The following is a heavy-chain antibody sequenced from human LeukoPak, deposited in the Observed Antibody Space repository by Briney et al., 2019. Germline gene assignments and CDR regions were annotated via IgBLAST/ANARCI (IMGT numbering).Heavy chain of an antibody. D-gene: IGHD6-13*01. CDR1: GFSLSTSGVG. J-gene: IGHJ4*02. V-gene: IGHV2-5*02. Sequence: SGPTLVKPTQTLTLTCTFSGFSLSTSGVGVGWIRQPPGKALEWLALIYWDDDKRYSPSLKSRLTITKDTSKNQVVLTMTNMDPVDTATYYCARKISSSWYFGFDYWGQGTLVTVSS. CDR3: ARKISSSWYFGFDY. CDR2: IYWDDDK.